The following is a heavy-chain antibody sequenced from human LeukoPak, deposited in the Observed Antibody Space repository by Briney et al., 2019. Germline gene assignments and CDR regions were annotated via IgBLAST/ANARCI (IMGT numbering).Heavy chain of an antibody. J-gene: IGHJ3*02. CDR2: MYAVGNT. V-gene: IGHV4-59*08. CDR3: ARHRPHDSRTFVNAFDI. D-gene: IGHD3-22*01. Sequence: PSETLTLTCTVSGDSISTYYWSWFRQPPGKGLEWIGIMYAVGNTTQNPSIKGRVTMAIDTSKTQFSLNMSSVTAAHTAVYYCARHRPHDSRTFVNAFDIWGQGTMVTVSS. CDR1: GDSISTYY.